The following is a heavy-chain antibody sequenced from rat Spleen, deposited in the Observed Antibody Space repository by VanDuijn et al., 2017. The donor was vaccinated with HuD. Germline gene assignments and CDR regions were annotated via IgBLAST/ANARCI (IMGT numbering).Heavy chain of an antibody. V-gene: IGHV5-25*01. CDR2: ISTGGANT. J-gene: IGHJ2*01. CDR1: GFTFSDYY. CDR3: ARRGGYFDY. Sequence: EVQLVESGGDLVQPGRSLKLSCAASGFTFSDYYMAWVRQAPTKGLEWVASISTGGANTYYRDSVKGRFTISRDNAKSTLYLQMDSLRSEDTASYYCARRGGYFDYWGQGVMVTVSS.